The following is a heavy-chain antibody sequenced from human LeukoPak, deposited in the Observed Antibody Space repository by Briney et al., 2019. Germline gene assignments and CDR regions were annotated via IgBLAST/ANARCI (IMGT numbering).Heavy chain of an antibody. V-gene: IGHV3-23*01. D-gene: IGHD4-11*01. CDR3: AKDLQYPVDC. Sequence: GGSLRLSCAASGFSFSDYGMSWVRQAPGKGLEWVSTISPDGGGTHYADSVTGRFAVSRDNSRNTLHLQMNDLRAEDTALYYCAKDLQYPVDCWGQGALVTVSS. CDR1: GFSFSDYG. J-gene: IGHJ4*02. CDR2: ISPDGGGT.